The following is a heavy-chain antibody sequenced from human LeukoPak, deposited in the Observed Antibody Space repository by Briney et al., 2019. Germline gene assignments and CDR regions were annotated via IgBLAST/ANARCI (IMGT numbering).Heavy chain of an antibody. V-gene: IGHV4-39*01. CDR2: IYYSGGT. Sequence: SETLSLTCTVSGGSISSSSYYWGWLRQPPGKGLEWIGSIYYSGGTYYNPSLKSRVTISVDTSKNQFSLKLSSVTAADTAVYYCATHDGYRGWYYYYMDVWGKGTTVTVSS. CDR1: GGSISSSSYY. D-gene: IGHD1-26*01. J-gene: IGHJ6*03. CDR3: ATHDGYRGWYYYYMDV.